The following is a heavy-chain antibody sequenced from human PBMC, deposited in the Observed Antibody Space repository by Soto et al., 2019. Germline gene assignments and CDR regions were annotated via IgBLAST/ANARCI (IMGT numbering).Heavy chain of an antibody. Sequence: SETLSLTCSVSGGSISGSYWSWIRQSPGKGLEWLGYVYYTGSTNYSPSLRSRVSISVDTSKNEFSLRLSSATAADTAVYFCARSVAVPGAHIDYWGQGTQVTVSS. CDR1: GGSISGSY. CDR3: ARSVAVPGAHIDY. D-gene: IGHD6-19*01. J-gene: IGHJ4*02. V-gene: IGHV4-59*01. CDR2: VYYTGST.